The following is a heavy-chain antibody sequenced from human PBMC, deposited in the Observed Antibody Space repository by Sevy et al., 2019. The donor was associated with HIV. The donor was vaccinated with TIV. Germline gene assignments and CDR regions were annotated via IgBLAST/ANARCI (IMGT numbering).Heavy chain of an antibody. CDR2: IYYSGST. CDR1: GGSISSYY. J-gene: IGHJ6*02. D-gene: IGHD6-19*01. V-gene: IGHV4-59*13. CDR3: ARDWSIAVAGTTSYYYYGMDV. Sequence: SETLSLTCTVSGGSISSYYWSWIRQPPGKGLEWIGYIYYSGSTNYNPSLKSRVTISVDTSKNQFSLKLSSVTAADTAVYYCARDWSIAVAGTTSYYYYGMDVWGQWTTVTVSS.